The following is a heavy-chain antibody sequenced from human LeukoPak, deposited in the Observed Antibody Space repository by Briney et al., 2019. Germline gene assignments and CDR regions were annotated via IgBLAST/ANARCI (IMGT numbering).Heavy chain of an antibody. V-gene: IGHV3-11*04. D-gene: IGHD3-22*01. Sequence: PGGSLRLSCAVSGFPFNVYYMSWIRQAPGKGLEWISYIGLNGYPLDYADSVKGRFTISRDNANNLLYLDMDSLIAEDTAVYYCARKDFSSGSFNYWGQGSLVTVSS. CDR1: GFPFNVYY. CDR3: ARKDFSSGSFNY. J-gene: IGHJ4*02. CDR2: IGLNGYPL.